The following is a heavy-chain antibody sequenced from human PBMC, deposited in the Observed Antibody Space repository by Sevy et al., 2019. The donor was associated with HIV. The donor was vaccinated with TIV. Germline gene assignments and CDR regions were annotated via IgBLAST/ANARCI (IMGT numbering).Heavy chain of an antibody. D-gene: IGHD1-26*01. CDR1: GGSVSSGDYF. V-gene: IGHV4-61*08. CDR3: ARGRRCSSSDYSAFYY. Sequence: SETLSLTCSVSGGSVSSGDYFWHWIRQSPGKSLDWIGYVSDSGSTNYNPSLGSRATLSVDTSKNQFSLKLTSVTAADTAVYYCARGRRCSSSDYSAFYYWGQGILVTVSS. CDR2: VSDSGST. J-gene: IGHJ4*02.